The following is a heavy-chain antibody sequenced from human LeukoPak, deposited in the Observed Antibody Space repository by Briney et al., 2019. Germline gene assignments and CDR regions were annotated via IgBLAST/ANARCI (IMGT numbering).Heavy chain of an antibody. J-gene: IGHJ6*03. CDR1: GGTFSSYA. Sequence: ASVKVSCKASGGTFSSYAISWVRQAPGQGLEWMGGIIPIFGTANYAQKFQGRVTITADESTSTAYMELSSLRSEDTAVYYCAGAEYYDFWSGYSHYYYYYMDVWGKGTTVTVSS. CDR2: IIPIFGTA. D-gene: IGHD3-3*01. V-gene: IGHV1-69*13. CDR3: AGAEYYDFWSGYSHYYYYYMDV.